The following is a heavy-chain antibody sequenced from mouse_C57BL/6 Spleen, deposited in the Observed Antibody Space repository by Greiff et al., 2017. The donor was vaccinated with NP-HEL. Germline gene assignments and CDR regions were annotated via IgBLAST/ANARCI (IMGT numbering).Heavy chain of an antibody. CDR3: ARYYDGSSVYAMDY. Sequence: VQLQQPGAELVRPGSSVKLSCKASGYTFTSYWMHWVKQRPIQGLEWIGNIDPSDSETHYNQKFKDKATLTVDKSSSTAYMQLSSLTSEDAAVYYCARYYDGSSVYAMDYWGQGTSVTVSS. CDR2: IDPSDSET. J-gene: IGHJ4*01. D-gene: IGHD1-1*01. V-gene: IGHV1-52*01. CDR1: GYTFTSYW.